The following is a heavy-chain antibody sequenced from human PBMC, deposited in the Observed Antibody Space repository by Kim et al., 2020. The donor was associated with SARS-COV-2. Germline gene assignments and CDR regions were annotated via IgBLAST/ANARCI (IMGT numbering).Heavy chain of an antibody. Sequence: ASVKVSCKASGYTLTSYAMHWVRQAPGQSLEWMGWINTATGYTQYTQKFQGRVTITRDASASTAYMEVSSLISEDTAVYYCAKDSGSGWYEMSCGQGTLV. J-gene: IGHJ5*02. CDR2: INTATGYT. CDR1: GYTLTSYA. CDR3: AKDSGSGWYEMS. D-gene: IGHD6-19*01. V-gene: IGHV1-3*04.